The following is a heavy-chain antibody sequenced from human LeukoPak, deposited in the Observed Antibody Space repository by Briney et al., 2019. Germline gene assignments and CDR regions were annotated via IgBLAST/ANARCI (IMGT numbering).Heavy chain of an antibody. Sequence: TGGSLRLSCAASGFIVSHNYMSWVRQAPGKGLESVSLIYSGGSTYYADSVKGRFTSSRDNSKNTLYLQMNNLRVEDAAVYYCARPHCGGGSCYLDYWGQGTLVTVSS. CDR1: GFIVSHNY. J-gene: IGHJ4*02. CDR2: IYSGGST. CDR3: ARPHCGGGSCYLDY. D-gene: IGHD2-15*01. V-gene: IGHV3-53*01.